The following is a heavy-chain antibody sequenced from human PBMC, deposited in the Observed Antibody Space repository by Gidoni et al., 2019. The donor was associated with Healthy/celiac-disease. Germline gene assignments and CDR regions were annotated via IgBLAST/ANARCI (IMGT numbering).Heavy chain of an antibody. Sequence: VQLQQWGAGLLKPSETLSLTGAVYGGSFSGYYWSWNRQPPGKGLEWIGEINHSGSTNYNPSLKSRVTISVDTSKNQFSLKLSSVTAADTAVYYCARGADVVVTAINAFDIWGQGQWSPSLQ. CDR2: INHSGST. CDR3: ARGADVVVTAINAFDI. V-gene: IGHV4-34*01. J-gene: IGHJ3*02. D-gene: IGHD2-21*02. CDR1: GGSFSGYY.